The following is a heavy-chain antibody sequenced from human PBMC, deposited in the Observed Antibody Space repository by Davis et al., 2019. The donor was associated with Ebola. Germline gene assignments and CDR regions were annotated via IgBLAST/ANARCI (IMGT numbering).Heavy chain of an antibody. CDR2: ISAYNGNI. CDR3: ASDTGMVTGYYEDV. CDR1: GYTFTRYC. V-gene: IGHV1-18*01. Sequence: AASVKVSCKASGYTFTRYCITWVRQAPGQGLEWMGWISAYNGNIKYAQKFQGRVTMTTDTSTSTAYMELRNLRSEDTAVYYCASDTGMVTGYYEDVWGQGTTVTVSS. D-gene: IGHD3-10*01. J-gene: IGHJ6*03.